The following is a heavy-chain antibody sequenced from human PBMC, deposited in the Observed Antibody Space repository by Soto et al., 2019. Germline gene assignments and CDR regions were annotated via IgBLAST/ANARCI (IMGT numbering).Heavy chain of an antibody. Sequence: PGGSLRLSCAASGFTFSSYWMSWVRQAPGKGLEWVANIKQDGSEKYYVDSVKGRFTISRDNAKNSLYLQMNSLRAEDTAVYYCAREWVPTGTANWFDPWGQGTLVTVSS. CDR3: AREWVPTGTANWFDP. CDR1: GFTFSSYW. D-gene: IGHD1-1*01. CDR2: IKQDGSEK. V-gene: IGHV3-7*01. J-gene: IGHJ5*02.